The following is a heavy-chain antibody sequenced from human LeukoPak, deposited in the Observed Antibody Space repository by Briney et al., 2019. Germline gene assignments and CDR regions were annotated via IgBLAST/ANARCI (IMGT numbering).Heavy chain of an antibody. Sequence: ASVKVSCKASGYTFTGYYMHWVRQAPGQGLEWMGWINPNSGGTNYAQKFQGRVTMTKDTSISTAYMELSRLRSDYTAVYYCPLVSLAVAGRPFDYWGQGTLVTVSS. V-gene: IGHV1-2*02. D-gene: IGHD6-19*01. J-gene: IGHJ4*02. CDR1: GYTFTGYY. CDR2: INPNSGGT. CDR3: PLVSLAVAGRPFDY.